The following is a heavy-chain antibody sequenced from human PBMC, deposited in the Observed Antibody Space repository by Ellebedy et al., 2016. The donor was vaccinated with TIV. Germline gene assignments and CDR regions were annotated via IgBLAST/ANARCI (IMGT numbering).Heavy chain of an antibody. CDR3: ASKTVGYFDY. V-gene: IGHV4-61*02. Sequence: SETLSLTXTVSGGSISSGGYYWSWIRQPAGKGLEWIGRIYTSGSVNYNPSLQSRITMSLDTSKNQFSLKLSSMTAADTAVYYCASKTVGYFDYWGQGTLVTVSS. CDR1: GGSISSGGYY. D-gene: IGHD1-14*01. J-gene: IGHJ4*02. CDR2: IYTSGSV.